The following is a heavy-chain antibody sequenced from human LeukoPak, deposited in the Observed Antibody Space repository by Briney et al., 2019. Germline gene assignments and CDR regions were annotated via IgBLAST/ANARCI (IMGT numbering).Heavy chain of an antibody. CDR3: VPQKWLYASDI. V-gene: IGHV3-53*01. CDR2: IYSGGAT. Sequence: PGGPLRPSCVASEPTSKINYMSWVRQPPGKGLEWVSAIYSGGATYYADSVKGRFTVSRDDSKNTLYLQMYRLRVEDTAMYYCVPQKWLYASDIWGQGTMVTVSS. J-gene: IGHJ3*02. D-gene: IGHD5-24*01. CDR1: EPTSKINY.